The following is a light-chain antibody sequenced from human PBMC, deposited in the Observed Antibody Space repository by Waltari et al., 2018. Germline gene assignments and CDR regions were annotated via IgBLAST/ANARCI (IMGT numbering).Light chain of an antibody. CDR2: RNK. CDR3: AAWDDSLSGVV. J-gene: IGLJ2*01. V-gene: IGLV1-47*01. CDR1: TSNIGNHY. Sequence: QSVLTQPPSVSGTPGQTVTMSCSGSTSNIGNHYVYWYQQLPGTAPKLLIYRNKQRPSGGPDRFSGSKSGTSASLAIRGLRSEDEADYYCAAWDDSLSGVVFGGGTKLTVL.